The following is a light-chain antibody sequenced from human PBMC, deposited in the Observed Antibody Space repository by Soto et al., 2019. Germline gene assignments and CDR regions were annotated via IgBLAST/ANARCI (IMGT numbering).Light chain of an antibody. V-gene: IGLV2-14*01. CDR2: EVS. CDR1: SSDVGNYKY. Sequence: QSALTQPASVSGSPGQSITISCTGTSSDVGNYKYVSWYQQHPGNAPKLMIYEVSNRPSGVSNRFSGSKSGNTASLTISGLQADDETDYYCFSYTSSGTYVFGTGTKVTVL. CDR3: FSYTSSGTYV. J-gene: IGLJ1*01.